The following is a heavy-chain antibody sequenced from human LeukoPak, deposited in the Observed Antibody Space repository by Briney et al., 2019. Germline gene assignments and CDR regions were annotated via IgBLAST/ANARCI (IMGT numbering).Heavy chain of an antibody. J-gene: IGHJ5*02. Sequence: GGSLRLSCAAPGFTFSSYVMNWVRQAPGKGLEWVSYISSSSSTIYYADSVKGRFTISRDNAKKSLYLQMNSLRDEDTAVYYCAGEYSSSWFGGWFDPWGQGTLVTVSS. D-gene: IGHD2-2*01. CDR3: AGEYSSSWFGGWFDP. CDR1: GFTFSSYV. CDR2: ISSSSSTI. V-gene: IGHV3-48*02.